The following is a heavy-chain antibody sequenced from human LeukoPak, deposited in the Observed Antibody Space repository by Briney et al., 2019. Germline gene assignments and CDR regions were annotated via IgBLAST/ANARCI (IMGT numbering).Heavy chain of an antibody. Sequence: SETLSLTCTVSGGSISSGNYYWSWIRQPAGKGLEWIGRIYTRGSTKYTPSLKSRVTMSVDTSKNQFSLKLSSVTAADTAVYYCARVGIAVAGTIDYWGQGTLVTVSS. J-gene: IGHJ4*02. D-gene: IGHD6-19*01. V-gene: IGHV4-61*02. CDR2: IYTRGST. CDR1: GGSISSGNYY. CDR3: ARVGIAVAGTIDY.